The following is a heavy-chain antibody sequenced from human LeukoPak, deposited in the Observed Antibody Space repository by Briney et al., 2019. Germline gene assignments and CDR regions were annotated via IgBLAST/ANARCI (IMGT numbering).Heavy chain of an antibody. J-gene: IGHJ4*02. CDR3: ARAEWPSLHFDY. CDR1: GGSISTSSYY. V-gene: IGHV4-39*07. D-gene: IGHD3-3*01. Sequence: PSETLSLTCTVSGGSISTSSYYWGWVRQPPGKGLEWIGNIFYSGSTYYSPSLKSRVTISLDTSRNQFSLKLNSVTAADTAVYYCARAEWPSLHFDYWGQGTLVTVSS. CDR2: IFYSGST.